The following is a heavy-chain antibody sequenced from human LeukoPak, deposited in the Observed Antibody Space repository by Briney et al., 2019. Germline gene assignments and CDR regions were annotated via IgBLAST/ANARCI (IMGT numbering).Heavy chain of an antibody. CDR3: ARLRTRTQLWYTHIDY. J-gene: IGHJ4*02. V-gene: IGHV1-18*01. D-gene: IGHD5-18*01. Sequence: GASVKVSCKASGYTFTSYGISWVRQAPGQGLEWMGWISTYNGNTNYAQKLQGRVTMTTDTSTSTAYMELRSLRSDDTAVYYCARLRTRTQLWYTHIDYWGQGTLVTVSS. CDR1: GYTFTSYG. CDR2: ISTYNGNT.